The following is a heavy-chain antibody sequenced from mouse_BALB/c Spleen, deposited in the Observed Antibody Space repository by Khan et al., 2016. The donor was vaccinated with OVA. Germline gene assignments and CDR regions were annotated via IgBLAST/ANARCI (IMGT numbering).Heavy chain of an antibody. Sequence: VQLNESGPSLVKPSQTLSLTCSVTGDSITSGFWNWIRKFLGNKFEYMVYVTYSGNTYYNPSLKSRISITRATPKSQYYLQVNSVTTEDTAAYFCARSYGSWAMDYWGQGTSVTVSS. CDR1: GDSITSGF. CDR2: VTYSGNT. V-gene: IGHV3-8*02. CDR3: ARSYGSWAMDY. J-gene: IGHJ4*01. D-gene: IGHD1-1*01.